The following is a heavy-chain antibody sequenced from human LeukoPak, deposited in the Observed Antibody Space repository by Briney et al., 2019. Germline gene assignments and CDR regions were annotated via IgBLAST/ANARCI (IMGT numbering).Heavy chain of an antibody. CDR1: GYSFTNYC. Sequence: GESLKISCQGSGYSFTNYCIDWVRQMPGKDLEWMGIIYPGDSDTRYSPSFQGQVTISADKSISTAYLQWSSLKASDTAMYYCARGDYSNQYYFDYWGQGTLVTVSS. CDR3: ARGDYSNQYYFDY. CDR2: IYPGDSDT. V-gene: IGHV5-51*01. J-gene: IGHJ4*02. D-gene: IGHD4-11*01.